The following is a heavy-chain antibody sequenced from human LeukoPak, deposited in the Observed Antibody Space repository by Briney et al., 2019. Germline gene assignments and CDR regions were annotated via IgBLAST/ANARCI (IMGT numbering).Heavy chain of an antibody. Sequence: SGGSLRLSCAASGFTFNSYGMHWVRQAPGKGLEWVALISYDGSNTYYADSVKGRFTISRDNSKNTLFLQMNTLRADDTAVYYCARDKGDVVVTAPFDYWGQGTLVTVSS. D-gene: IGHD2-21*02. J-gene: IGHJ4*02. V-gene: IGHV3-30*03. CDR3: ARDKGDVVVTAPFDY. CDR2: ISYDGSNT. CDR1: GFTFNSYG.